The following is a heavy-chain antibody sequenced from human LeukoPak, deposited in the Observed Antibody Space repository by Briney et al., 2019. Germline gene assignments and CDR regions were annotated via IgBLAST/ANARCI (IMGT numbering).Heavy chain of an antibody. D-gene: IGHD5-24*01. J-gene: IGHJ4*02. CDR3: ARNRDGYNSFDY. CDR2: IYHSGST. V-gene: IGHV4-38-2*02. CDR1: GYSISSGYY. Sequence: ETLSLTCTVSGYSISSGYYWGWIRQPPGKGLEWIGSIYHSGSTYYNPSLKSRVTISVDTSKNHFSLKLSSVTAADTAVYYCARNRDGYNSFDYWGQGTLVTVSS.